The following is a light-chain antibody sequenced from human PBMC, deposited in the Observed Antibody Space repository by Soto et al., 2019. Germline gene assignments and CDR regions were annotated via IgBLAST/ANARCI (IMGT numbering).Light chain of an antibody. CDR2: DAS. CDR1: QSVGSY. J-gene: IGKJ4*01. CDR3: QQRSNWPLLT. Sequence: ELVLTQSPATLSLSPGERATLSCRASQSVGSYLAWYQQKPGQAPRLLIYDASNRATGIPARFSGSGSGTDFTLTISSLEPEEFAVYYCQQRSNWPLLTFGGGTKVEIK. V-gene: IGKV3-11*01.